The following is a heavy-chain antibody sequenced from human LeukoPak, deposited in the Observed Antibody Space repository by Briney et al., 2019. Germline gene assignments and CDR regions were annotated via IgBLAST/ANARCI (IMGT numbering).Heavy chain of an antibody. CDR2: INPNSGGT. CDR3: ARDGMDY. D-gene: IGHD1-26*01. V-gene: IGHV1-2*02. J-gene: IGHJ4*02. Sequence: ASVKVSCKASGYTFTGYYMHWVRQAPGQGLEWMGWINPNSGGTNYAQKFQGRVTMTRDMSTSTVYMELSSLRSEDTAVYYCARDGMDYWGQGTLVTVSS. CDR1: GYTFTGYY.